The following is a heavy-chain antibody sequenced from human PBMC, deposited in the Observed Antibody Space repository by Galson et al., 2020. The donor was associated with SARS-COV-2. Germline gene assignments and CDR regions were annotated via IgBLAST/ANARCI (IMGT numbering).Heavy chain of an antibody. CDR3: ARDIYYGSGVFGY. V-gene: IGHV1-18*01. CDR2: ISAYSGNT. CDR1: GYTFTSYA. D-gene: IGHD3-10*01. J-gene: IGHJ4*02. Sequence: ASVKVSCKASGYTFTSYAINWVRQAPGQGLEWKGWISAYSGNTNYAQKFQGRVTMTTDTSTSTGYMELRSLRSDDTAVYYCARDIYYGSGVFGYWGRGTLVTVFS.